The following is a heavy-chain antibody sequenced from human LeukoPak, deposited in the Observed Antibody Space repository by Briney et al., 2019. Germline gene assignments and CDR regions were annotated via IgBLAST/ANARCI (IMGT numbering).Heavy chain of an antibody. V-gene: IGHV4-34*01. D-gene: IGHD6-6*01. CDR1: GGSFSGYY. J-gene: IGHJ4*02. CDR2: INRSGST. Sequence: SETLSLTCAVYGGSFSGYYWSWIRQPPGKGLEWIGEINRSGSTNYNPSLKSRVTISVDTSKNQFSLKLSSVTAADTAVYYCAIRIAARPFDYWGQGTLVTVSS. CDR3: AIRIAARPFDY.